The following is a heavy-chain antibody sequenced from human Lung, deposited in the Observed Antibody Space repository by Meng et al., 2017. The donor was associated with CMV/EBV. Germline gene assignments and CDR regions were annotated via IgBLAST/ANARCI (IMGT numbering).Heavy chain of an antibody. CDR3: ATYGWTPDY. D-gene: IGHD2-8*02. V-gene: IGHV3-7*01. CDR2: IKQDGSEI. CDR1: GFSFSTYW. J-gene: IGHJ4*02. Sequence: GGSLRLSCAASGFSFSTYWMNWVRQAPGKGLEWVASIKQDGSEIYYVYSVKGRFTISRDNAKKSLYLQMDSLRAEDTAVYYCATYGWTPDYWGQGTLVTVSS.